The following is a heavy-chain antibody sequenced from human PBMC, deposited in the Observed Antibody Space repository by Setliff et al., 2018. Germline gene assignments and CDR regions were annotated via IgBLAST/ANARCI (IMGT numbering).Heavy chain of an antibody. V-gene: IGHV3-7*01. CDR3: ARDVYDFRTGQADP. CDR1: GLSYINDW. J-gene: IGHJ5*02. D-gene: IGHD3-3*01. Sequence: LRLSCTASGLSYINDWVSWVRQAPGKGLEWLASINPHGSEKYYVDSVKGRFTISRDNAKYSLYLQMNSLRAEDTGVYYCARDVYDFRTGQADPWGQGTLVTVSS. CDR2: INPHGSEK.